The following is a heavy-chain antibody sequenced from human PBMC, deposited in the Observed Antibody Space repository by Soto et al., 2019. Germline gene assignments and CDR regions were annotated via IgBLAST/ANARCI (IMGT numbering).Heavy chain of an antibody. J-gene: IGHJ6*02. CDR1: GDSVSSNSAA. CDR3: ARGSSVRGVGNYYYYYGMDV. Sequence: SQTLSLTCAISGDSVSSNSAAWNWIRLSPSRGLEWLARTYYRSRWYNDYAVSVRSRITVNPDTSKNQFSLQLTSVTAADTAVYYCARGSSVRGVGNYYYYYGMDVWGQGTTVTVSS. CDR2: TYYRSRWYN. D-gene: IGHD3-10*01. V-gene: IGHV6-1*01.